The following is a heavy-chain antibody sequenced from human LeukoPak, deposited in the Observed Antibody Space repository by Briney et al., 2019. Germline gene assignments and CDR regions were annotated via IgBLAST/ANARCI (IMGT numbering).Heavy chain of an antibody. CDR3: AREIPVRDYDFWSGYSNWFDP. CDR1: GFTFSSYS. CDR2: ISSSSSYI. J-gene: IGHJ5*02. V-gene: IGHV3-21*01. D-gene: IGHD3-3*01. Sequence: GGSLRLSCAASGFTFSSYSMNWVRQAPGKGLEWVSSISSSSSYIYYADSVEGRFTISRDNAKNSLYLQMNSLRAEDTAVYYCAREIPVRDYDFWSGYSNWFDPWGQGTLVTVSS.